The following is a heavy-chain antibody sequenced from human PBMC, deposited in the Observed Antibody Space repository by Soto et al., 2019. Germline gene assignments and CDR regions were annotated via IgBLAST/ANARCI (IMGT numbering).Heavy chain of an antibody. Sequence: PVGSLRLSCAASGFIFSTYTMYWVRQAPGKGLEWVALVSYDGSNTYHAASVKGRFTISRDDSKSIAYLQMNSLKTEDTAVYYCTRALRFLEWLFPPNYYYYYGMDVWGQGTTVTVSS. V-gene: IGHV3-30-3*01. D-gene: IGHD3-3*01. CDR3: TRALRFLEWLFPPNYYYYYGMDV. CDR1: GFIFSTYT. J-gene: IGHJ6*02. CDR2: VSYDGSNT.